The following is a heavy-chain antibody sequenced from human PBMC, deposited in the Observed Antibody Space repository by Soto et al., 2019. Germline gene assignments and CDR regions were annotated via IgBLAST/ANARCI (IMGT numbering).Heavy chain of an antibody. CDR1: GFTLSNYN. Sequence: GGSLRLSCAASGFTLSNYNMNWVRQAPGKGLEWISSFSRTGIYIYYADSVKGRFTISRDNAKSLLYLQMNSLRAEDTAVYYCARQEGNTVYDYSGMDVWGQGTTVTVS. CDR2: FSRTGIYI. V-gene: IGHV3-21*06. CDR3: ARQEGNTVYDYSGMDV. D-gene: IGHD4-4*01. J-gene: IGHJ6*02.